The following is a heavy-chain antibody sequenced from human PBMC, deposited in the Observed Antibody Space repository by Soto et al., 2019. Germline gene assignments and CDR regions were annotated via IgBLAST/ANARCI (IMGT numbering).Heavy chain of an antibody. D-gene: IGHD6-19*01. J-gene: IGHJ4*02. V-gene: IGHV3-23*01. CDR1: GFTFSNYA. Sequence: EVQLLESGGGLVQPGGSLRLSCAASGFTFSNYAVSWVRQAPGKGLEWVSAISGGGGSTYYADSVKGRFTISRDNSKNTLSLQMNSLRAEDTAVYYCAKHSDSGWYDHFDYWGQGTLVTVSS. CDR3: AKHSDSGWYDHFDY. CDR2: ISGGGGST.